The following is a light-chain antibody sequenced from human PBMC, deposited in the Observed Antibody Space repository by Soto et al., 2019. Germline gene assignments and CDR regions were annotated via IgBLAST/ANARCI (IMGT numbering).Light chain of an antibody. CDR1: SGHSSYA. CDR2: LNSDGSH. J-gene: IGLJ2*01. Sequence: QLVLTQSPSASASLGASVKLTCTLSSGHSSYAIAWHQQQPEKGPRYLMKLNSDGSHSKGDGIPDRFSGSSSGAERYLTISSPQSEDEADYYCQTWGTGILPVVFGGGTKLTVL. V-gene: IGLV4-69*01. CDR3: QTWGTGILPVV.